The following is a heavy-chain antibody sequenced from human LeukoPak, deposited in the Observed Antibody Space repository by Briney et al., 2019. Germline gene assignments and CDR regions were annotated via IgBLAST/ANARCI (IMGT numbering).Heavy chain of an antibody. J-gene: IGHJ4*02. V-gene: IGHV3-20*04. D-gene: IGHD3-10*01. CDR3: AKDDAWLRFGE. CDR1: GFMLDDYD. CDR2: INWKGGYI. Sequence: GGSLRLSCVASGFMLDDYDMSWVRQAPGKGLEWVSNINWKGGYIGYADSVKGRFTISRDNSKNTLYLEVISLTAEDTAVYYCAKDDAWLRFGEWSQGTLVTVSS.